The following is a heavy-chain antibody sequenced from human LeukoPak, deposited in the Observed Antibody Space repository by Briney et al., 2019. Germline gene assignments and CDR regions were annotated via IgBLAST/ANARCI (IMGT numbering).Heavy chain of an antibody. CDR1: GYTLTELS. J-gene: IGHJ6*03. CDR2: FDPEDGET. V-gene: IGHV1-24*01. Sequence: ASVTVSCKVSGYTLTELSMHWVRQAPGKGLEWMGGFDPEDGETIYAQKFQGRVIMTEDTSTDTAYMELSSLRSEDTAVYYCARDQSIVPRERLYYYYMDVWGKGTTVTVSS. D-gene: IGHD2-8*01. CDR3: ARDQSIVPRERLYYYYMDV.